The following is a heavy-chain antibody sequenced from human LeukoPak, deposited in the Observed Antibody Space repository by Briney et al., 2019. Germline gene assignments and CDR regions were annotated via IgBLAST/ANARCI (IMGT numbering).Heavy chain of an antibody. J-gene: IGHJ4*02. CDR1: GFTYDDYG. Sequence: GGSLRLSCAVSGFTYDDYGMSWVRQAPGKGLEWVSGINWNGGNTGYADSVKGRFTISRDNAKNSLYLQMNSLRAEDTALYYCARIRRGSSSWYYFDSWGQGTLVTVSS. D-gene: IGHD6-13*01. CDR3: ARIRRGSSSWYYFDS. V-gene: IGHV3-20*04. CDR2: INWNGGNT.